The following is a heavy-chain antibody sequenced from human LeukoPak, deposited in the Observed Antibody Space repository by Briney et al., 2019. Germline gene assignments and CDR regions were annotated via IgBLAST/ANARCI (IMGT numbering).Heavy chain of an antibody. CDR2: IKSKTDGGTT. D-gene: IGHD3-16*02. V-gene: IGHV3-15*01. CDR1: GFTFSNAW. CDR3: TTVDDYVWGSYRPYLDY. J-gene: IGHJ4*02. Sequence: GGSLRLSCAASGFTFSNAWMSWVRQAPGKGLEWVGRIKSKTDGGTTDYAAPVKGRFTISRDDSKNTLYLQMNSLKTEDTAVYYCTTVDDYVWGSYRPYLDYWGQGTLVTVSS.